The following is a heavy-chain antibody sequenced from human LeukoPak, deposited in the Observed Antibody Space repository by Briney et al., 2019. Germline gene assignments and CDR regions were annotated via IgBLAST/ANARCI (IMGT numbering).Heavy chain of an antibody. J-gene: IGHJ5*02. V-gene: IGHV1-24*01. CDR2: FDPEDGET. CDR3: ARDSPMIVVAPNWFDP. D-gene: IGHD3-22*01. Sequence: ASVKVSCKVSGYTLTELSMHWVRQAPGKGLEWMGGFDPEDGETIYAQKFQGRVTMTEDTSTDTAYMELRSLRSDDTAVYYCARDSPMIVVAPNWFDPWGQGTLVTVSS. CDR1: GYTLTELS.